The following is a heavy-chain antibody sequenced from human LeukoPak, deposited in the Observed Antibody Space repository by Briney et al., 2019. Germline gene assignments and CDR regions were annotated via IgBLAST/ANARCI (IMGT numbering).Heavy chain of an antibody. J-gene: IGHJ6*03. Sequence: SETLSLTYTVSGGSISSGSYYWSWIRQPAGKGLEWIGRTYTRGTTKYNPSLKSRVTISVDTSKNQFSLKLSSVTAADTAVYYCARSYSSSWYHYYYYMDVWGKGTTVTISS. CDR2: TYTRGTT. D-gene: IGHD6-13*01. V-gene: IGHV4-61*02. CDR1: GGSISSGSYY. CDR3: ARSYSSSWYHYYYYMDV.